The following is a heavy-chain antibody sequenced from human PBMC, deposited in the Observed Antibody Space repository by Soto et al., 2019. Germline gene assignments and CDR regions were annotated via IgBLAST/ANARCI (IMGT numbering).Heavy chain of an antibody. Sequence: GGSLRLSCAASGFTFKSFAMTWVRQAPGKGLEWVSYISGSGSVIYSADSVRGRFTISRDNSKTTLYLDMNSLGVEDTAIYYCAKHRYHSTPLYDSLEYWGQGILVTVSS. V-gene: IGHV3-23*01. CDR1: GFTFKSFA. D-gene: IGHD3-22*01. CDR3: AKHRYHSTPLYDSLEY. CDR2: ISGSGSVI. J-gene: IGHJ4*02.